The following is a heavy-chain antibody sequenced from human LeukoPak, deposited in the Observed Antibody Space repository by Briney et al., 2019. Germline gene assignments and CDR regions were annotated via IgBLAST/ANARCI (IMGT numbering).Heavy chain of an antibody. Sequence: GGSLRLSCAASGFTFSSYWMHWVRQAPGKGLVWVSRIKTDGTSTRYADSVEGRFTISRDNAKNTLYLQMSSLRAEDTAVYYCARDRWPSGFDSWGQGTLVTVSS. D-gene: IGHD1-14*01. J-gene: IGHJ4*02. CDR3: ARDRWPSGFDS. CDR2: IKTDGTST. CDR1: GFTFSSYW. V-gene: IGHV3-74*01.